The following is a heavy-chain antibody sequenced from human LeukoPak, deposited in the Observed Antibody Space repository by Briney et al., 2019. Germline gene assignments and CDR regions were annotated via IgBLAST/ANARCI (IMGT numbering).Heavy chain of an antibody. Sequence: SETLSLTCAVYGGSFSGYYWSWMRQPPGKGLEWIGEINHSGSTNYNPSLKSRVTIPVEPSKNHFSLTLRSVTGGETDVDYCARSRIVVVPVASILFYPGGRAPLVTVSS. V-gene: IGHV4-34*01. CDR3: ARSRIVVVPVASILFYP. CDR1: GGSFSGYY. CDR2: INHSGST. D-gene: IGHD2-2*01. J-gene: IGHJ5*02.